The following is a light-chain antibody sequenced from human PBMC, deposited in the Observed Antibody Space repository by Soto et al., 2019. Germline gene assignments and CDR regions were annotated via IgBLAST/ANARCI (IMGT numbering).Light chain of an antibody. Sequence: QSGLAQPGAGVGFPGQSITISCTGTSSDVGGYNYVSWYQHHPGKAPKLMIYDVSNRPSGVSNRFSGSKSGNTASLTISGLQPEDEADYYCCSYTTSNTRQIVFGTGTKVTVL. J-gene: IGLJ1*01. CDR1: SSDVGGYNY. V-gene: IGLV2-14*03. CDR3: CSYTTSNTRQIV. CDR2: DVS.